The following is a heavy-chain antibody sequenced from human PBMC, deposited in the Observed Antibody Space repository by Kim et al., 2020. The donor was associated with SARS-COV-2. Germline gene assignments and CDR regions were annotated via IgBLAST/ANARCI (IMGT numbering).Heavy chain of an antibody. D-gene: IGHD3-10*01. Sequence: SGPTLVNPTQTLTLTCTFSGFSLSTSGVGVGWIRQPPGKALEWLALIYWDDDKRYSPSLKSRLTITKDTSKNQVLLTMTNVDPVNTAAYYCAHRHSWLGGPYLVCRGQGTLVTGSS. CDR2: IYWDDDK. V-gene: IGHV2-5*02. CDR1: GFSLSTSGVG. J-gene: IGHJ4*02. CDR3: AHRHSWLGGPYLVC.